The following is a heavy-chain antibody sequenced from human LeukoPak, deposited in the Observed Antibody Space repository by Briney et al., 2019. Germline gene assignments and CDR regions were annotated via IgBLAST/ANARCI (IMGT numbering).Heavy chain of an antibody. Sequence: GASVKVSCKASGGTFISYAISWVRQAPGQGLEWMGGIIPIFGTANYAQKFQGRVTITADESTSTAYMELSSLRSEDTAVYYCASPWFGELFKWSSLYYWGQGTLVTVSS. CDR2: IIPIFGTA. CDR3: ASPWFGELFKWSSLYY. J-gene: IGHJ4*02. V-gene: IGHV1-69*13. CDR1: GGTFISYA. D-gene: IGHD3-10*01.